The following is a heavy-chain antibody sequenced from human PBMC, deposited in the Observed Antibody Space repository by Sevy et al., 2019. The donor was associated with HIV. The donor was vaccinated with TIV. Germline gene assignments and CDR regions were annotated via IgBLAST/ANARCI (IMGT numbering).Heavy chain of an antibody. CDR1: GFPFSSYA. J-gene: IGHJ3*02. CDR2: IQYDGDNH. CDR3: AKNPYDNNAFDI. V-gene: IGHV3-30*02. D-gene: IGHD3-22*01. Sequence: GGSLRLSCTASGFPFSSYAIHWIRQAPGKGLEWVAHIQYDGDNHYYGDSVKGRFTISRDNSKNTVYLQMNGVRVEDMAVFYCAKNPYDNNAFDIWGQGTMVTVSS.